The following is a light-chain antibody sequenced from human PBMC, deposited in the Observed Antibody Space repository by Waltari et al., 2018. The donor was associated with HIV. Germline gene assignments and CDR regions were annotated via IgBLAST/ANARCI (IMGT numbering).Light chain of an antibody. CDR2: DAS. V-gene: IGKV1-39*01. CDR3: QQSFRFPLT. J-gene: IGKJ3*01. Sequence: DIQMTQSPSSLSASVGDRVTITCRSSQTVTDKVNWYQQKPGEAPKVLIFDASTLETGVPSTFSGSGYGTDFTLTISSLQPGDFATYFCQQSFRFPLTFGPGTKVDI. CDR1: QTVTDK.